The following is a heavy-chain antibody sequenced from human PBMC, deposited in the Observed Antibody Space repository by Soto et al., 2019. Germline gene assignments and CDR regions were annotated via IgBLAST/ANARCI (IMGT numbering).Heavy chain of an antibody. D-gene: IGHD4-4*01. CDR2: IYPADSDT. V-gene: IGHV5-51*01. CDR1: GYSFTSYW. CDR3: ARHDPRSNLNDY. J-gene: IGHJ4*02. Sequence: GESLKISCKGSGYSFTSYWIGWVRQMHGKGLEWMGIIYPADSDTRYSPSFQGQVTISADKSISTAYLQWSRLKASDTAMYYCARHDPRSNLNDYWGQGTLVTVSS.